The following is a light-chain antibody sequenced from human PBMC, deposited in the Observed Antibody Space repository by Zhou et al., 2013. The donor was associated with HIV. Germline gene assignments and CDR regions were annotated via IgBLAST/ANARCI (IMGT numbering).Light chain of an antibody. V-gene: IGKV2-28*01. J-gene: IGKJ1*01. CDR3: MQGIHLPWT. CDR2: LGS. Sequence: DIVMTQSPLSLPVTPGEPASISCRSSQSLLLRNGYNYLDWYLQKPGQSPQLLIYLGSNRASGVPDRFSGSGSGTDFTLKISRVEAEDVGVYYCMQGIHLPWTFGQGTKVEIK. CDR1: QSLLLRNGYNY.